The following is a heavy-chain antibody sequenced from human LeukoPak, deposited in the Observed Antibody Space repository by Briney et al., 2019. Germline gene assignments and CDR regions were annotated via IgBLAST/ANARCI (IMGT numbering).Heavy chain of an antibody. Sequence: SAISGSGGSTHYADSVKGRFTISRDNSKNTVYLQMNSLRAEDTAVYYCATTVTTGGYFDYWGQGTLVTVSS. D-gene: IGHD4-17*01. V-gene: IGHV3-23*01. CDR3: ATTVTTGGYFDY. CDR2: ISGSGGST. J-gene: IGHJ4*02.